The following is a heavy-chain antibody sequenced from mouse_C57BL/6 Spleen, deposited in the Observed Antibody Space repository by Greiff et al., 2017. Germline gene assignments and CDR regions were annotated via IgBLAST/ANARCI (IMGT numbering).Heavy chain of an antibody. CDR1: GYTFTSYT. D-gene: IGHD1-1*01. J-gene: IGHJ3*01. Sequence: VQLQQSGAELARPGASVKMSCKASGYTFTSYTMHWVKQRPGQGLEWIGYINPSSGYTKYNQKFKDKATLTADTSSSTAYLQRSSLTSEDSAVYYCARADYGSSPFAYWGQGTLVTVSA. CDR2: INPSSGYT. V-gene: IGHV1-4*01. CDR3: ARADYGSSPFAY.